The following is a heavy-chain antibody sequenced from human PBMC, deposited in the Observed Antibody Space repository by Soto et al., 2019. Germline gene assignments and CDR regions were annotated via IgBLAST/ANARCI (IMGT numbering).Heavy chain of an antibody. V-gene: IGHV1-46*04. CDR1: GYTFAHYY. J-gene: IGHJ4*02. D-gene: IGHD3-16*02. CDR2: IDPRTGTSGTS. CDR3: ARLSRITFIVD. Sequence: QVQLVQSGAEVKGPGTSVTLSCQTSGYTFAHYYIHWVRQAPGQGLEYMGIIDPRTGTSGTSTSPQSVQGRLSITSDASTSTVYMELSNLRSDDTATYYCARLSRITFIVDWGQGTPVTVSS.